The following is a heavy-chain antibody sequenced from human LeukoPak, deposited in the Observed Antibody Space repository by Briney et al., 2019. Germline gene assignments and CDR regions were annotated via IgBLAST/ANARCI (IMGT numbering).Heavy chain of an antibody. CDR2: IWYDGRNR. V-gene: IGHV3-33*01. CDR3: ARDVAAAGSNYFDY. CDR1: GFTFSSYG. J-gene: IGHJ4*02. D-gene: IGHD6-13*01. Sequence: PGRSLRLSCAGSGFTFSSYGMHWVRQAPGKGLEWVAVIWYDGRNRYYADSVKGRFTISRDNSKNTLYLQMNSLRAEDTAVYYCARDVAAAGSNYFDYWGQGTLVTVSS.